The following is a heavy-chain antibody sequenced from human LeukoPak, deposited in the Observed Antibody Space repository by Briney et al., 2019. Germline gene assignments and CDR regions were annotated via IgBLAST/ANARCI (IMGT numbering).Heavy chain of an antibody. CDR2: ISGSGSGGST. CDR1: GFTFSSYA. D-gene: IGHD6-19*01. CDR3: AKLLAVTNSYYFNY. J-gene: IGHJ4*02. Sequence: GGSLRLSCAASGFTFSSYAMCWVRQAPGKGLEWVSTISGSGSGGSTYYADSVKGRFTISRDNSKDTLYLQVNSLRAEDTAVYYCAKLLAVTNSYYFNYWGQGTLVTVSS. V-gene: IGHV3-23*01.